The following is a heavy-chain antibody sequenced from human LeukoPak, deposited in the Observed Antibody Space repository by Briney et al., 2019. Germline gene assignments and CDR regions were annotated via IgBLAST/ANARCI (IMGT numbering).Heavy chain of an antibody. CDR2: INHSGST. V-gene: IGHV4-59*01. CDR3: AGGQKWLSFDS. Sequence: MTSETLSLTCTVSGGSISSYYWTWIRQPPGKGLEWIGYINHSGSTNYNPSLRSRVTISIDTSKSQFSLNLTSVTAADTAIYYCAGGQKWLSFDSWGQGTLLTVSS. D-gene: IGHD6-19*01. CDR1: GGSISSYY. J-gene: IGHJ4*02.